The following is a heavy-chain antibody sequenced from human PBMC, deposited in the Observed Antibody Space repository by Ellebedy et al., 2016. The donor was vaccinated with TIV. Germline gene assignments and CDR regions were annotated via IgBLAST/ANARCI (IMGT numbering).Heavy chain of an antibody. CDR3: AKDETIAGRPDYFDY. Sequence: GGSLRLSXAASGFTVSSNYMSWVRQAPGKGLEWVSVIYSGGSTYYADSVKGRFTISRHNSKNTLYLQMNSLRAEDTAVYYCAKDETIAGRPDYFDYWGQGTLVTVSS. CDR1: GFTVSSNY. D-gene: IGHD6-6*01. J-gene: IGHJ4*02. V-gene: IGHV3-53*01. CDR2: IYSGGST.